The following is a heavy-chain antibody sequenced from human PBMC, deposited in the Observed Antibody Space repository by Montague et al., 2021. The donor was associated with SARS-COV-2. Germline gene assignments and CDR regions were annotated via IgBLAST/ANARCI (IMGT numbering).Heavy chain of an antibody. Sequence: SETLSLTCAVSGGFISSGNWWGWVRQPPGKGLEWIGEIFHSGAASYNPSLKSRVTISMDTSKNEFSLTLNSVTAADTAVYYCAGGFVAAGPDRFDSWGQGVLVTVSS. CDR3: AGGFVAAGPDRFDS. V-gene: IGHV4/OR15-8*02. CDR1: GGFISSGNW. CDR2: IFHSGAA. D-gene: IGHD6-13*01. J-gene: IGHJ4*02.